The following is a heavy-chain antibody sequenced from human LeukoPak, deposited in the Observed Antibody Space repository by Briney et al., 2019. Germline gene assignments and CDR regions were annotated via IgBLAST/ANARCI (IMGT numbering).Heavy chain of an antibody. V-gene: IGHV3-53*01. D-gene: IGHD5-24*01. CDR3: ARGLVEMATIYFDY. CDR1: GFTVSSNY. Sequence: PGGSLRLSCAASGFTVSSNYLSWVRQAPGKGLEWVSVIYSGGSTYYADSVKGRFTISRDNSKNTLYLQMNSLRAEDTAVYYCARGLVEMATIYFDYWGQGTLVTVS. J-gene: IGHJ4*02. CDR2: IYSGGST.